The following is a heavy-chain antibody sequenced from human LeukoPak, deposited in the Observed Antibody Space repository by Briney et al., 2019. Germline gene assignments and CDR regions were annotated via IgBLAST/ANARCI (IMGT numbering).Heavy chain of an antibody. CDR2: IIPIFGTA. D-gene: IGHD6-6*01. CDR3: ARVGFGEYSSSSGWFDP. Sequence: SVKVSCKASGGTFSSYAISWVRQAPGQGLEWMGGIIPIFGTANYAQRFQGRVTITTDESTSTAYMELSSLRSEDTAVYYCARVGFGEYSSSSGWFDPWGQGTLVTVSS. V-gene: IGHV1-69*05. CDR1: GGTFSSYA. J-gene: IGHJ5*02.